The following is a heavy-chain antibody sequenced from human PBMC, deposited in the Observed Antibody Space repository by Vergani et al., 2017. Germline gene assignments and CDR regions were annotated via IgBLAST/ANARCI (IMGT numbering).Heavy chain of an antibody. J-gene: IGHJ5*02. CDR2: IYHSGST. V-gene: IGHV4-34*01. Sequence: QVQLQQWGAGLLKPSETLSLTCAVYGGSFSGYYWSWIRQPPGKGLEWIGEIYHSGSTNYNPSLKSRVTISVDTSKNQFSLKLSSVTAADTAVYYCASYYGDYGGWFDPWGQGTLVTVSS. D-gene: IGHD4-17*01. CDR1: GGSFSGYY. CDR3: ASYYGDYGGWFDP.